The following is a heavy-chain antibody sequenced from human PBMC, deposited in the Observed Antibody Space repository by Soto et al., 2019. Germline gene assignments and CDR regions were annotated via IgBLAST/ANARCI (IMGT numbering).Heavy chain of an antibody. D-gene: IGHD2-15*01. CDR3: ARGGLGYCSGGSCYSAELSRYYYGMDG. V-gene: IGHV4-31*03. J-gene: IGHJ6*02. CDR2: IYYSGST. CDR1: GGSISSGGYY. Sequence: SETLSLTCTVSGGSISSGGYYWSWIRQHPGKGLEWIGYIYYSGSTYYNPSLKSRVTISVDTSKNQFSLKLSSVTAADTAVYYCARGGLGYCSGGSCYSAELSRYYYGMDGWGQGNTVTVSS.